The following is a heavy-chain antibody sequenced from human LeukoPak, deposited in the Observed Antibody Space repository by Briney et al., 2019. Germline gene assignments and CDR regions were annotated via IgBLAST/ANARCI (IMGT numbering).Heavy chain of an antibody. J-gene: IGHJ6*02. D-gene: IGHD2-15*01. V-gene: IGHV4-59*01. CDR3: GRGPKAGGPHHDMDV. CDR1: GGSISSYY. Sequence: KPSETLSLTCTVSGGSISSYYWSWIRQPPGKGLEWIGYIYYSGSTNYNPSLKSRVTISVDTSKNQFSLKLSSVTAADTAVYYCGRGPKAGGPHHDMDVWGRGTTVTVSS. CDR2: IYYSGST.